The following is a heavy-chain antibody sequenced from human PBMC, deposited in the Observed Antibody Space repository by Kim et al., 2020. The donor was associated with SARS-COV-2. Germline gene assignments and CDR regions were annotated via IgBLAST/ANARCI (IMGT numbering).Heavy chain of an antibody. J-gene: IGHJ6*03. Sequence: SETLSLTCTVSGGSISNYYWSWIRQPPGKGLEWIGYIYYSGSTNNNPSLKSRVTISVDTSKNQFSLKLSSVTAADTAVYYCAGGAAAYYYYYMDVWGKGTTVTVSS. CDR1: GGSISNYY. CDR2: IYYSGST. D-gene: IGHD2-15*01. CDR3: AGGAAAYYYYYMDV. V-gene: IGHV4-59*08.